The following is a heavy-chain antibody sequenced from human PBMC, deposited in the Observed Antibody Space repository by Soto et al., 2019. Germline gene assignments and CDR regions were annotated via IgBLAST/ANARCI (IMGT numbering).Heavy chain of an antibody. V-gene: IGHV3-23*01. CDR3: AKDYVHCSGGSCYEGVDAFDI. D-gene: IGHD2-15*01. J-gene: IGHJ3*02. CDR2: ISGSGGST. Sequence: EVQLLESGGGLVQPGGSLRLSCAASGFTFSSYAMSWVRQAPGKGLEWVSAISGSGGSTYYADSVKGRFTISRDNSKNTLYLQMNSLRAEDTAVYYCAKDYVHCSGGSCYEGVDAFDIWGQGTMVTVSS. CDR1: GFTFSSYA.